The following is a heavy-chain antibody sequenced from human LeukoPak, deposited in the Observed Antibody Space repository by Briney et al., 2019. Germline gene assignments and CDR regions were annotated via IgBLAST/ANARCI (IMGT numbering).Heavy chain of an antibody. J-gene: IGHJ4*02. CDR3: ARHSTYYYGSGNYYNAFDY. Sequence: PSETLSLTCAVYGGSFSGYYWSWIRQPPGKGLEWIGEINHSGSTNYNPSLKSRVTISVDTSKNQFSLKLSSVTAADTAVYYCARHSTYYYGSGNYYNAFDYWGQGTLVTVSS. V-gene: IGHV4-34*01. D-gene: IGHD3-10*01. CDR1: GGSFSGYY. CDR2: INHSGST.